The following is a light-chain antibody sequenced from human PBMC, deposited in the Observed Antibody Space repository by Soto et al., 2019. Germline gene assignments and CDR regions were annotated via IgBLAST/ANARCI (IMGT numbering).Light chain of an antibody. CDR3: LQDYNYPRT. CDR1: QGIRND. V-gene: IGKV1-6*01. Sequence: AIQMTQSPSSLSASVGDRVTITCRASQGIRNDLGWYQQKPGKAPKLLIYAASSLQSGVQSRFSGSGSGTDFTLTIRSLPPEDFATYYCLQDYNYPRTFGQGTKVELK. CDR2: AAS. J-gene: IGKJ1*01.